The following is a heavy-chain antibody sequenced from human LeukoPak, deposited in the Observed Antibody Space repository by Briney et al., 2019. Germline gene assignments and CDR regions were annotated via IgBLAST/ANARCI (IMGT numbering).Heavy chain of an antibody. J-gene: IGHJ4*02. CDR1: GGSFSGYY. CDR2: IDQSGST. D-gene: IGHD3-10*01. V-gene: IGHV4-34*01. Sequence: SETLSLTCAVYGGSFSGYYWSWVRQPPGKGPEWIGEIDQSGSTNYNPSLESRVTITIDTSKNQFSLKLNSVTAADTAIYYCAISDGSGSYYKSDYWGQGTLVTVSS. CDR3: AISDGSGSYYKSDY.